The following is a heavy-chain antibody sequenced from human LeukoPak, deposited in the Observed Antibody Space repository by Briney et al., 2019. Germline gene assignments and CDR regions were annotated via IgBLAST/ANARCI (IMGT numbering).Heavy chain of an antibody. J-gene: IGHJ4*02. Sequence: SETLSLTCTVSGYSISSGYYWGWIRQPPGKGLEWIGSIYHSGSTYYNPSLKSRVTISVDTSKNQFSLKLSSVTAVDTAVYYCARTATVTTPYYFDYWGQGTLVTVSS. CDR3: ARTATVTTPYYFDY. CDR2: IYHSGST. V-gene: IGHV4-38-2*02. D-gene: IGHD4-17*01. CDR1: GYSISSGYY.